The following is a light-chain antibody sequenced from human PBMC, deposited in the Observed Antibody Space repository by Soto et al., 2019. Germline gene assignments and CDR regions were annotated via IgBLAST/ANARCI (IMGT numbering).Light chain of an antibody. CDR1: SSNIGAGYH. J-gene: IGLJ3*02. CDR3: QSYDSSLRGSV. V-gene: IGLV1-40*01. CDR2: GNS. Sequence: QSVLTQPPSVSGAPGQRVTISCTGSSSNIGAGYHVHWYQQLPGTAPKLLIYGNSNRPSGVPDRFSASKSGTSASLAITGLQAEDEADYYCQSYDSSLRGSVFGGGTKLTVL.